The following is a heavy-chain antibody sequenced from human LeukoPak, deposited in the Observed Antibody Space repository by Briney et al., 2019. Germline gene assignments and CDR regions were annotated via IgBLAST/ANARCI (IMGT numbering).Heavy chain of an antibody. CDR1: GFTFSSYG. V-gene: IGHV3-30*03. CDR2: ISYDGSSK. Sequence: GGSLRLSCAASGFTFSSYGMHWVRQAPGKGPEWVAVISYDGSSKYYADSVKGRFTISRDNSKNTLYLQINSLRPEDTALYYCARDEDLGFDYWGQGTLVTVSS. D-gene: IGHD3-3*01. CDR3: ARDEDLGFDY. J-gene: IGHJ4*02.